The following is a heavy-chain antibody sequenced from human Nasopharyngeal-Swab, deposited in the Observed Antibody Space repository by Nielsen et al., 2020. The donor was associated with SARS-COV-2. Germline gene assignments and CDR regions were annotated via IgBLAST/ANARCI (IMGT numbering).Heavy chain of an antibody. CDR1: GFSISSPF. V-gene: IGHV3-53*01. CDR2: INSAGEG. Sequence: GGSLRLSCAVSGFSISSPFINWVRQAPGKGLEWISLINSAGEGVYGDSVKGRFTISRDTSKNTVSLQMNSLRAEDTAVYYCATGACDYWGQGALVTVSS. J-gene: IGHJ4*02. CDR3: ATGACDY.